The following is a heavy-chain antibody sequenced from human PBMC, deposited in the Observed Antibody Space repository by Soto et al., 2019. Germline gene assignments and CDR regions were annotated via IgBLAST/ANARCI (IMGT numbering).Heavy chain of an antibody. J-gene: IGHJ5*02. V-gene: IGHV1-18*04. D-gene: IGHD3-9*01. CDR2: ISAYNGNT. CDR3: AREPSLYYDILTGYPGRHWFDP. Sequence: GASVKVSCKASGYTFTSYGISWVRQAPGQGLEWMGWISAYNGNTNYAQKLQGRVTMTTDTSTSTAYMELRSLRSDDTAVYYCAREPSLYYDILTGYPGRHWFDPWGQGTLVTVSS. CDR1: GYTFTSYG.